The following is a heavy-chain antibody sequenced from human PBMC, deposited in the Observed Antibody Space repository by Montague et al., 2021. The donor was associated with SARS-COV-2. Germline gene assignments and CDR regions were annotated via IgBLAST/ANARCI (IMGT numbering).Heavy chain of an antibody. CDR3: ASPTYYYDSSGSDAFDI. D-gene: IGHD3-22*01. V-gene: IGHV4-34*01. CDR1: GGSFTSYY. CDR2: INRSGST. J-gene: IGHJ3*02. Sequence: SETLSLTCAVRGGSFTSYYWNWIRQSPGKGLETLGEINRSGSTNYNPSLKSRVTISVDTSKNQFSLKLSSVAAADTAVYYCASPTYYYDSSGSDAFDIWGQGTMVTVSS.